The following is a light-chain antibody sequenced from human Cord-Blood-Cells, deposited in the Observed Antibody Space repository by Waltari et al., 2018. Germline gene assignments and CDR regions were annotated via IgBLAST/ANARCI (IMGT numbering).Light chain of an antibody. Sequence: AIRMTQSPSSLSASTGDRVTITCRASQGISSYLAWYQQKPGKAPKLLIYAASTLQSGVPSRLSGSGSGADFTLTISCLQSEDVATYYCQQYYSYPWTFGQGTKVEIK. J-gene: IGKJ1*01. CDR3: QQYYSYPWT. V-gene: IGKV1-8*01. CDR1: QGISSY. CDR2: AAS.